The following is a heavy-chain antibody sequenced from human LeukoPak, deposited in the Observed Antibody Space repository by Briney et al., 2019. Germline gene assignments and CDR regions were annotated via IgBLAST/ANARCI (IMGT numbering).Heavy chain of an antibody. V-gene: IGHV1-2*02. Sequence: ASVKVSCKASGYTFTSYDINWVRQATGQGLEWMGWMNPNSGGTNYAQKFRGRVTMTRDASISTAYMELSRLRSDDTAVYYCARSAGATGAFDIWGQGTMVTVSS. CDR2: MNPNSGGT. J-gene: IGHJ3*02. CDR1: GYTFTSYD. D-gene: IGHD1-26*01. CDR3: ARSAGATGAFDI.